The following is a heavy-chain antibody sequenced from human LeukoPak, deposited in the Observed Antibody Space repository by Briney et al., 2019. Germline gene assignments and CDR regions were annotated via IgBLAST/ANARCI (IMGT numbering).Heavy chain of an antibody. V-gene: IGHV3-11*01. CDR2: ISSSGSTI. CDR3: AGGSMIVVAKGFDY. J-gene: IGHJ4*02. CDR1: GFTFSDYY. D-gene: IGHD3-22*01. Sequence: GGSLRLSCAASGFTFSDYYMSWIRQAPGKGPEWVSYISSSGSTIYYADSVKGRFTISRDNAKNSLYLQMNSLRAEDTAVYYCAGGSMIVVAKGFDYWGQGTLVTVSS.